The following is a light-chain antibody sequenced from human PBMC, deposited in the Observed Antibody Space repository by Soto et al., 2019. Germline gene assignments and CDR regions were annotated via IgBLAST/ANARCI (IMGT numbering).Light chain of an antibody. J-gene: IGLJ7*01. CDR1: SSDVGGYNY. CDR2: EVN. CDR3: SSDAGSNNVV. Sequence: QSALTQPPSASGSPGQSVTISCTGTSSDVGGYNYVSWYQQHPGKAPKLMIYEVNKRPSGVPDRFSGSKSGNTASLTVSGLQAEDEADYYCSSDAGSNNVVFGGGTQLTVL. V-gene: IGLV2-8*01.